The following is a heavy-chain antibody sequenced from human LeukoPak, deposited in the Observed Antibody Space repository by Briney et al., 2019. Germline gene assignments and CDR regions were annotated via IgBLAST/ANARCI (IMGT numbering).Heavy chain of an antibody. Sequence: SETLSLTCTVSGGSISSGDYFWGWIRQHPGKGLEWIGYIYYGGSTYYNPSLKSRVTISVDTSKNQFSLMLNSVTAADTAMYYCARRGTGRWFDPWGQGTLVTVSS. CDR1: GGSISSGDYF. D-gene: IGHD3-10*01. CDR2: IYYGGST. V-gene: IGHV4-31*03. J-gene: IGHJ5*02. CDR3: ARRGTGRWFDP.